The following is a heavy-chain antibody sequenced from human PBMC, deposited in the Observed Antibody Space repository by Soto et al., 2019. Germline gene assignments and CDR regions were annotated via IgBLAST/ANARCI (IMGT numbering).Heavy chain of an antibody. V-gene: IGHV1-2*04. CDR3: ARGSRGCSSTSCPLSNWFDP. D-gene: IGHD2-2*01. CDR1: GYTFTGYY. J-gene: IGHJ5*02. Sequence: SVKVSCKASGYTFTGYYMHWGRQAPGQGLEWMGWINPNSGGTNYAQKFQGWVTMTRDTSISTAYMELSRLRSDDTAVYYCARGSRGCSSTSCPLSNWFDPWGQGTLVTVSS. CDR2: INPNSGGT.